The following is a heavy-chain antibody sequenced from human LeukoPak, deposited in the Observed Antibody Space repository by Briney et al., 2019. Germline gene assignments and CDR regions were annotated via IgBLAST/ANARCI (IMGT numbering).Heavy chain of an antibody. CDR2: ISGDGGST. D-gene: IGHD4-17*01. CDR3: LRDYGDQRMDV. V-gene: IGHV3-43*02. J-gene: IGHJ6*02. Sequence: GGSLRLSCAASGSTFDDYAMHWGRQAPGKGLEWVSLISGDGGSTYYADSVKGRFNISRDNSKNSLYLQMNSLRTEDTALYYCLRDYGDQRMDVWGQGTTVTVSS. CDR1: GSTFDDYA.